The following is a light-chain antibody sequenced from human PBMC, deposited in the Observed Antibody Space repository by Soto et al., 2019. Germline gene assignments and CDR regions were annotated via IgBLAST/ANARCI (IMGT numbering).Light chain of an antibody. V-gene: IGLV2-14*01. CDR2: DVS. Sequence: QSALTPPAPLSGSPGQSITISCTGTSSDVGGYNYVSWYQQHPGKAPKLMIYDVSNRPSGVSNRFSGSKSGNTASLTISGLQAEDEADYYCSSYTSSSTLYVFGTGTKVTVL. CDR1: SSDVGGYNY. CDR3: SSYTSSSTLYV. J-gene: IGLJ1*01.